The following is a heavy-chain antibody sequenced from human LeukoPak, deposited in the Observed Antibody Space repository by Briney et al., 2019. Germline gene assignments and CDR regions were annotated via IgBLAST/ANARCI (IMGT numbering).Heavy chain of an antibody. CDR3: ATAPYDSIGIFDY. Sequence: GSLRLSCAASGFTFDDYAMHWVRQAPGKGLECVSLISWDGDSTYYSDSVKGRFTISRDNNKNSLYLQMNSLRTEDTALYYCATAPYDSIGIFDYWGQGTLVTVSS. V-gene: IGHV3-43D*03. J-gene: IGHJ4*02. CDR2: ISWDGDST. CDR1: GFTFDDYA. D-gene: IGHD3-22*01.